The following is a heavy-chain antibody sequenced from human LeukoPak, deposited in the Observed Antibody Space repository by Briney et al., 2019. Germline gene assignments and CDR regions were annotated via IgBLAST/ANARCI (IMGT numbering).Heavy chain of an antibody. CDR1: GFTFSSYG. Sequence: PGGSLRLSCAASGFTFSSYGMHWVRQAPGKGLEWVAVIWYDGSNKYYADSVKGRFTISRDNSKNTLYLQMNSLRAEDTAVYYCARGLRTRLDGMDVWGQGTTVTVSS. D-gene: IGHD2-21*02. CDR3: ARGLRTRLDGMDV. V-gene: IGHV3-33*01. CDR2: IWYDGSNK. J-gene: IGHJ6*02.